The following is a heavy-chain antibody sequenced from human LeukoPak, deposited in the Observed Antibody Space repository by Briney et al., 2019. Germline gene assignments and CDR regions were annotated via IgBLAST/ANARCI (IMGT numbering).Heavy chain of an antibody. J-gene: IGHJ4*02. V-gene: IGHV3-48*01. CDR2: ITSTSNTI. CDR1: GFTFSSYA. CDR3: ASYRFDF. Sequence: PGGSLRLSCAASGFTFSSYAMHWVRQAPGKGLEWVSHITSTSNTIFYADSVKGRFTISRDNAKNSLYLQMNSLRAEDTAVYYCASYRFDFWGQGALVTVSS. D-gene: IGHD1-14*01.